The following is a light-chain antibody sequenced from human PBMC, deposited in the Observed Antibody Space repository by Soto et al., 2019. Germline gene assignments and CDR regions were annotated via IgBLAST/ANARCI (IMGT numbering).Light chain of an antibody. CDR2: AAS. Sequence: DIQMTQYPSSLSASVGDRVTITCRASQSISSYLNWYQQKPGKAPKLLIYAASSLQSGVPSRFSGSGSWTDFTLTISSLQPEDFATYYCQQSYSTLFTFGPGTKVYIK. CDR3: QQSYSTLFT. CDR1: QSISSY. V-gene: IGKV1-39*01. J-gene: IGKJ3*01.